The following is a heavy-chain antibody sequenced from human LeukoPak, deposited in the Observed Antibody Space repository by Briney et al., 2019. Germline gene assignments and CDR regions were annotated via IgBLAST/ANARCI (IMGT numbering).Heavy chain of an antibody. J-gene: IGHJ4*02. CDR1: GYSISSGYY. D-gene: IGHD3-3*01. CDR3: ARLLREWLNFDY. CDR2: IYHSGST. V-gene: IGHV4-38-2*01. Sequence: SETRSLTCAVSGYSISSGYYWGWIRQPPGKVLEWIGSIYHSGSTYYNPSLKSRVTISVDTSKNQFSLKLSSVTAADTAVYYCARLLREWLNFDYWGQGTLVTVSS.